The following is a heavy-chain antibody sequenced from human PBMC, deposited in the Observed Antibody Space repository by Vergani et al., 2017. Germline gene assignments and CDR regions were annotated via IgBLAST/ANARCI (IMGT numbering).Heavy chain of an antibody. J-gene: IGHJ6*02. D-gene: IGHD2-21*01. CDR1: GFGSRKPG. CDR3: TTDPRYCGDGSCYWLRDHHYYGMDV. V-gene: IGHV3-15*01. CDR2: FKRTFDRGTT. Sequence: EVQLVESGGGSENLGGSLEPPFLALGFGSRKPGRNWSDRIPGRGLDWVGGFKRTFDRGTTDYAAAVKGRFTISRDDSKNTLFLQMNGLKTEDIGVYYCTTDPRYCGDGSCYWLRDHHYYGMDVWGQGTTVTVSS.